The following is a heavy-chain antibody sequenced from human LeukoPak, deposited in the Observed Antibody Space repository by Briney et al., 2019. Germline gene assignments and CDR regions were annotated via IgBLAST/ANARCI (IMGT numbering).Heavy chain of an antibody. D-gene: IGHD3-10*01. V-gene: IGHV3-30*18. CDR2: ISYDGTNK. CDR1: EFTFSNYG. CDR3: AKNVGSGSYYKMGFDP. Sequence: GGSLRLSCAASEFTFSNYGMHWVRQAPGKGLEWVAVISYDGTNKYYADSVKGRFTISRDNSNNTLYLQMNSLRAEDTAVYYCAKNVGSGSYYKMGFDPWGQGTLVTVSS. J-gene: IGHJ5*02.